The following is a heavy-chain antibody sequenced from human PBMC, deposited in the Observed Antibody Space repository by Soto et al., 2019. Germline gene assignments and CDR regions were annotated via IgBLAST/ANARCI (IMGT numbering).Heavy chain of an antibody. V-gene: IGHV5-10-1*01. CDR3: ARFRTYYYDSSPHRGRGYYYGMDV. J-gene: IGHJ6*02. CDR1: GYSVTSYW. D-gene: IGHD3-22*01. CDR2: IDPSDSYT. Sequence: GESLKISCKGSGYSVTSYWISWLRQMPGKGLEWMGRIDPSDSYTNYSPSFQGHVTISADKSISTAYLQWSSLKASDTAMYYCARFRTYYYDSSPHRGRGYYYGMDVWGQGTTVTVSS.